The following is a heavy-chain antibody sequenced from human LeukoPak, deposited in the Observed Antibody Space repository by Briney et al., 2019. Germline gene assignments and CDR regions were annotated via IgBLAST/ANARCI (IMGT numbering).Heavy chain of an antibody. CDR2: ISSSSTI. D-gene: IGHD1-14*01. V-gene: IGHV3-48*04. J-gene: IGHJ6*03. CDR1: GFTFSSYS. Sequence: GGSLRLSCAASGFTFSSYSMNWVRQAPGKGLEWVSYISSSSTIYYADSVKGRFTISRDNAKNSLYLQMNSLRAEDTAVYYCARGQPPDYYYYYMDVWGKGTTVTVSS. CDR3: ARGQPPDYYYYYMDV.